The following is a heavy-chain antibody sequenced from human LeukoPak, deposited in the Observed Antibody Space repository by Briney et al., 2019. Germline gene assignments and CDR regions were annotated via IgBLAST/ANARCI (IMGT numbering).Heavy chain of an antibody. D-gene: IGHD2-15*01. J-gene: IGHJ4*02. Sequence: GASVKVSCKASGYTFTSYDINWVRQATGQGLEWMGWMNPNSGNTGYAQKFQGRVTMTRNTSISTAHMELSSLGSEDTAVYYCARGAPGSYCSGGSCPYFDYWGQGTLVAVSS. V-gene: IGHV1-8*01. CDR3: ARGAPGSYCSGGSCPYFDY. CDR2: MNPNSGNT. CDR1: GYTFTSYD.